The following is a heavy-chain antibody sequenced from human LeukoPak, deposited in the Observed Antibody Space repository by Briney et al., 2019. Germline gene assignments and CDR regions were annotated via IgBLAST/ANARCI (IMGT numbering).Heavy chain of an antibody. Sequence: SETLSLTCTVSGGSISSGGYYWSWIRQHPGKGLEWIGYIYYSGGTYYNSSLKSRVTISVDTSKNQFSLKLSSVTAADTAVYYCAREQRSYFDYWGQGTLVTVSS. CDR1: GGSISSGGYY. V-gene: IGHV4-31*03. CDR2: IYYSGGT. CDR3: AREQRSYFDY. J-gene: IGHJ4*02.